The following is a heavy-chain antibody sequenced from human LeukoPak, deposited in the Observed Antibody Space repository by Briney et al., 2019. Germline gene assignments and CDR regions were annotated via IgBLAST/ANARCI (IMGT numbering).Heavy chain of an antibody. J-gene: IGHJ4*02. CDR2: IYYSGST. V-gene: IGHV4-31*03. Sequence: PSQTLSLTCTVSGGSISSGGYYWSWIRQHPGKGLEWIGYIYYSGSTYYNPSLKSRVTISVDTSKNQFSLKLSSATVADTAVYYCARGGGYSYGFDYWGQGTLVTVSS. CDR3: ARGGGYSYGFDY. D-gene: IGHD5-18*01. CDR1: GGSISSGGYY.